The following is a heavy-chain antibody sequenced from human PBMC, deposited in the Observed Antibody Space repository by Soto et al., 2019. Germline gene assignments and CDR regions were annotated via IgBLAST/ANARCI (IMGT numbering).Heavy chain of an antibody. CDR3: ARGSSGLGTGTFDI. D-gene: IGHD6-19*01. CDR2: VFNSGSS. CDR1: GGSISSYY. V-gene: IGHV4-59*01. Sequence: SETLSLTCTVSGGSISSYYWSWIRQPPGKGLEWIGYVFNSGSSNYNPSLRSRVAISLDTSKNQFSLKLTSVTAADTAVYYCARGSSGLGTGTFDIWGQGTTVTVSS. J-gene: IGHJ3*02.